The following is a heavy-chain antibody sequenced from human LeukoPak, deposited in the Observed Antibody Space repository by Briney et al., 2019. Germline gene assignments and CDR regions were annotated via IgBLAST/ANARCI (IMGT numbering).Heavy chain of an antibody. CDR2: IYYSGST. Sequence: SETLSLTCTISGDSISTTSYYWGWIRQPPGKGLEWIGSIYYSGSTYYNPSLKSRVTISVDTSKNQFSLKLSSVTAADTAVYYCARSDIWGSYRFLDYWGQGALVTVSS. CDR3: ARSDIWGSYRFLDY. J-gene: IGHJ4*02. V-gene: IGHV4-39*01. CDR1: GDSISTTSYY. D-gene: IGHD3-16*02.